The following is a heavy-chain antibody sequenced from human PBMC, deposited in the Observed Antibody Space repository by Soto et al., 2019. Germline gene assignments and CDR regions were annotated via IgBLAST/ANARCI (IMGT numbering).Heavy chain of an antibody. D-gene: IGHD4-17*01. CDR2: ISGNGRII. CDR1: GFIFSVYY. V-gene: IGHV3-11*01. CDR3: ARDFDADSRTDFDY. Sequence: QVQLVESGGGLVKTGGSLRLSCATSGFIFSVYYMHWIHQAPGKGLEWISYISGNGRIIQYADSAKGRFTISRDNAQNSLYLQMNSLRAEDTALYFCARDFDADSRTDFDYWGQGTLVTVSS. J-gene: IGHJ4*02.